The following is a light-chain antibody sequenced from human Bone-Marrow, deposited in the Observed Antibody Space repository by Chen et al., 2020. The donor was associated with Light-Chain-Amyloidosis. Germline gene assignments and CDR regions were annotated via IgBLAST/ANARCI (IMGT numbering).Light chain of an antibody. CDR1: NIGSTS. Sequence: SYVLTQPSSVSVAPGQTATIACGGNNIGSTSVHWYQQTPGQAPLLVVYDDSDRTSGIPERLAGSNSGNTATLTISRVEAGEEADYCCQVWDRSSDRPVFGGGTKLTVL. CDR2: DDS. J-gene: IGLJ3*02. CDR3: QVWDRSSDRPV. V-gene: IGLV3-21*02.